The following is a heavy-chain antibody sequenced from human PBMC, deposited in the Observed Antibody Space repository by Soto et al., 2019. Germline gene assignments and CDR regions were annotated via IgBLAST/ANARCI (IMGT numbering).Heavy chain of an antibody. CDR2: ISYDGSNK. V-gene: IGHV3-30-3*01. Sequence: QVQLVESGGGVVQPGRSLRLSCAASGFTFSSYAMHWVRQAPGKGLEWVAVISYDGSNKYYADSVKGRFTISRDNSKNTLYLQMNSLRAEDTAVYYCARDQRGGGALEYFQHWGQGTLVTVSS. J-gene: IGHJ1*01. D-gene: IGHD1-26*01. CDR1: GFTFSSYA. CDR3: ARDQRGGGALEYFQH.